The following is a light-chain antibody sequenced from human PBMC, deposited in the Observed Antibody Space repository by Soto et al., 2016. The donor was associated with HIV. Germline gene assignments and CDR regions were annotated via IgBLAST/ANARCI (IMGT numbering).Light chain of an antibody. V-gene: IGLV3-21*03. Sequence: SSELTQPPSVSVAPGKTANITCGGDNIGSKSVHWYQQKPGQAPVLVVYDDRDRPSGIPERFSGSNSGNTATLTISRVEAGDEADYYCQLWASEVVFGGGTKLTVL. J-gene: IGLJ2*01. CDR3: QLWASEVV. CDR1: NIGSKS. CDR2: DDR.